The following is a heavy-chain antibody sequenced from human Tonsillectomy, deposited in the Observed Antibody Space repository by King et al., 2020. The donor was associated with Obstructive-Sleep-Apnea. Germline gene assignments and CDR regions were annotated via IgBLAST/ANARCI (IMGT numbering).Heavy chain of an antibody. J-gene: IGHJ4*02. CDR2: ISGSGDST. CDR3: AKAPTVVSAFDY. CDR1: GFTFRSYA. V-gene: IGHV3-23*04. D-gene: IGHD5/OR15-5a*01. Sequence: VQLVESGGGLVQPGGSLRLSCAASGFTFRSYAMSWFRQAPGKGLEWVSLISGSGDSTYYADSVKGRFTISRDNSKNTLYLQMNSLRAEDTAVYYCAKAPTVVSAFDYWGQGTLVTVSS.